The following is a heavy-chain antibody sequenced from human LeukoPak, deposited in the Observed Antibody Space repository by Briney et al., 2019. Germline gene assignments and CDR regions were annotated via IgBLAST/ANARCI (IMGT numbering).Heavy chain of an antibody. V-gene: IGHV3-7*01. CDR1: GFTFGDYA. D-gene: IGHD1-26*01. CDR2: IKQDESEK. Sequence: GGSLRLSCTASGFTFGDYAMSWFRQAPGKGLEWVAHIKQDESEKYYVDSVKGRFTISRDNAKNSLYLQMNSLRAEDTAIYYCARDKIVGASKFDYWGQGALVTVSS. CDR3: ARDKIVGASKFDY. J-gene: IGHJ4*02.